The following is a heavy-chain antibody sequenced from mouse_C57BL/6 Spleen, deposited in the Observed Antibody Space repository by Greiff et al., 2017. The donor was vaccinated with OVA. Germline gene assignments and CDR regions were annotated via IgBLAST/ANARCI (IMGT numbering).Heavy chain of an antibody. D-gene: IGHD1-1*01. CDR1: GFNIKDDY. J-gene: IGHJ3*01. Sequence: VQLQQSGAELVRPGASVKLSCTASGFNIKDDYMHWVKQRPEQGLEWIGWIDPENGDTEYASKFQGKATITADTSSNTAYLQLSSLTSEDTAVYYCTTVDWCAYWGQGTLVTVSA. CDR2: IDPENGDT. V-gene: IGHV14-4*01. CDR3: TTVDWCAY.